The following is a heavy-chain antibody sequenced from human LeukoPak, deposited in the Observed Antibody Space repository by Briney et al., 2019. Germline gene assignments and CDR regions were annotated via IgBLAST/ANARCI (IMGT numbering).Heavy chain of an antibody. D-gene: IGHD2-21*02. J-gene: IGHJ4*02. CDR2: IHYTGST. Sequence: SETLSLTCTASGDSMYNNLYYWSWIRQSAGKELELIGRIHYTGSTNYHPSLESRITISVDTSKNKFSLKLTSVTAADTAVYYCARDRGGVAAIPGLDWGQGTLVTVSS. V-gene: IGHV4-61*02. CDR1: GDSMYNNLYY. CDR3: ARDRGGVAAIPGLD.